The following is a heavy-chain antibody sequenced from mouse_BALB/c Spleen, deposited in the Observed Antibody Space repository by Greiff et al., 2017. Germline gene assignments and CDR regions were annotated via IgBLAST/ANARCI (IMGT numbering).Heavy chain of an antibody. CDR1: GYSFTSYW. D-gene: IGHD1-2*01. J-gene: IGHJ2*01. CDR3: TRGYGYPYYFDY. V-gene: IGHV1-5*01. Sequence: VHVKQSGTVLARPGASVKMSCKASGYSFTSYWMHWVKQRPGQGLEWIGAIYPGNSDTSYNQKFKGKAKLTAVTSASTAYMELSSLTNEDSAVYYCTRGYGYPYYFDYWGQGTTLTVSS. CDR2: IYPGNSDT.